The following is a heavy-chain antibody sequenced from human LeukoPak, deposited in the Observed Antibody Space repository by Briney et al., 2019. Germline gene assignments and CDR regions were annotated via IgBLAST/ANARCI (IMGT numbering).Heavy chain of an antibody. D-gene: IGHD6-13*01. J-gene: IGHJ6*02. Sequence: SQTLSLTCAISGDSVSSNSAAWNWIRQSPSRGLEWLGRTYYRSKWYNDYAVSVKSRITINPDTSKNQFSLQLNSVTPEDTAVYYCARSLPGAAGYYYYYYYGMDVWGQGTTVTVSS. CDR1: GDSVSSNSAA. CDR3: ARSLPGAAGYYYYYYYGMDV. V-gene: IGHV6-1*01. CDR2: TYYRSKWYN.